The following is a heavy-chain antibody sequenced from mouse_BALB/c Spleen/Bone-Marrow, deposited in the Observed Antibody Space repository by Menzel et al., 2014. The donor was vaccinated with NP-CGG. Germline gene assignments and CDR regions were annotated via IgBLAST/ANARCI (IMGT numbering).Heavy chain of an antibody. D-gene: IGHD1-1*01. J-gene: IGHJ2*01. V-gene: IGHV2-6-7*01. Sequence: VQLQESGPGLVAPSQSLSITCTVSGFPLTDYGVNWVRQPPGKNLEWLGMIWGDGSTDYNSALKSRLSISKDNSQSQVFLKMNSLETDDTARYYCARDLYYYGFDYWGQGTTLTVSS. CDR3: ARDLYYYGFDY. CDR2: IWGDGST. CDR1: GFPLTDYG.